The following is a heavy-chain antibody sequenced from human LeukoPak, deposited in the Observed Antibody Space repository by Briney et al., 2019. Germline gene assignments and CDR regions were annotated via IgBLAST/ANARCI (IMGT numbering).Heavy chain of an antibody. J-gene: IGHJ4*02. CDR1: GGSISSSSYY. D-gene: IGHD1-26*01. CDR2: IYYSGST. Sequence: PSGTLSLTCTVSGGSISSSSYYWGWIRQPPGKGLEWIGSIYYSGSTYYNPSLKSRVTISVDTSKNQFSLTLSSVTAADTAVYYCARWEVGATMFDYWGQGTLVTVSS. CDR3: ARWEVGATMFDY. V-gene: IGHV4-39*01.